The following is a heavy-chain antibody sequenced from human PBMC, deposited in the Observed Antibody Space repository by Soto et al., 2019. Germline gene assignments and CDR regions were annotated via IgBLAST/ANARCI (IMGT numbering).Heavy chain of an antibody. CDR1: AGSISSGTYY. V-gene: IGHV4-31*03. Sequence: QVQLQESGPGLVKPSQTLSLTCTVSAGSISSGTYYWNWIRQHPGKGLEWIGYMYYSGTTYYNPSLQSRVSISGDTSKNQFSLNLSSVTVADTAVYYCARGNDFRTGWFDPWGQGIMVTVSS. D-gene: IGHD4-4*01. J-gene: IGHJ5*02. CDR2: MYYSGTT. CDR3: ARGNDFRTGWFDP.